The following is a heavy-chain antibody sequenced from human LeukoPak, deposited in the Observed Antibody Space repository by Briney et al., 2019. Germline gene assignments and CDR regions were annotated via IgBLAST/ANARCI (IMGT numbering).Heavy chain of an antibody. V-gene: IGHV1-18*01. D-gene: IGHD3-3*01. CDR2: ISADNGKT. CDR1: GYTFTTYG. Sequence: VSVKVSCKASGYTFTTYGVSWVRQAPGQGLEWMGWISADNGKTNYAQNVQGRVTMTTDTFTSTAYMELRSLRSDDTAVYYCARDRSGYPYSTYFFDYWGQGTLVTVSS. CDR3: ARDRSGYPYSTYFFDY. J-gene: IGHJ4*02.